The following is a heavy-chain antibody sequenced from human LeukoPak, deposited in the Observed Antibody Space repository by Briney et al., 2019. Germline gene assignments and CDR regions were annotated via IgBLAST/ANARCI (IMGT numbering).Heavy chain of an antibody. V-gene: IGHV3-21*01. CDR2: ISSSSTFI. J-gene: IGHJ5*02. CDR1: GFTFSNST. Sequence: GGSLRLSCAASGFTFSNSTMNWDRQTPEKGLEWVSSISSSSTFIYYADSVKGRFTISRDNAKNSLYLQMNSLRAEDTAVYYCARDPYCSSTSCHPGYWFDPWGQGTLVTVSS. D-gene: IGHD2-2*01. CDR3: ARDPYCSSTSCHPGYWFDP.